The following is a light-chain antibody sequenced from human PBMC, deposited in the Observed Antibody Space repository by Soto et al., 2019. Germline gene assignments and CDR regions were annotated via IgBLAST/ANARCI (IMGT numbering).Light chain of an antibody. J-gene: IGKJ1*01. CDR2: AAT. CDR3: QQSYSTPHT. CDR1: QSISIY. V-gene: IGKV1-39*01. Sequence: DIQMTQSPSSLSASIGDRVTITCRASQSISIYVNWDQQKPGKAPRLLIYAATSLQSAVPSRFSGGESGADFTLTVSSLQPEDFATYYCQQSYSTPHTFGQGTKVDI.